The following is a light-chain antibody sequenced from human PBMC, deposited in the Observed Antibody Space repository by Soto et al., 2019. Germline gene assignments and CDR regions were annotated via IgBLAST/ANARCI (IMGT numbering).Light chain of an antibody. V-gene: IGKV3-20*01. CDR3: QQYGSSGT. Sequence: IVLTQSPGTLSFSPWAIATLSCRASQSVSSYLAWYQQKPGQAPRLLIYGASNRATGIPDRFSGSGSGTDFTLTISRLEPEDFAVYYCQQYGSSGTFGQGTKVDIK. CDR1: QSVSSY. CDR2: GAS. J-gene: IGKJ1*01.